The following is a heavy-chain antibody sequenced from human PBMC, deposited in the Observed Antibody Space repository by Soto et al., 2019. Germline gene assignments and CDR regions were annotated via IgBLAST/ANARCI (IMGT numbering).Heavy chain of an antibody. CDR1: GFTVSSNY. CDR2: ISSDGSK. V-gene: IGHV3-66*01. CDR3: ARDVSSGWYYFDY. D-gene: IGHD6-19*01. J-gene: IGHJ4*02. Sequence: EVQLVESGGGLVQPGGSLRLSCAASGFTVSSNYMSWVRQAPGKGPEWVSVISSDGSKYYADSVKVRFTISRDNSKNTLYLQMNSLRAEDTAVYFCARDVSSGWYYFDYWGPGTLVTVSS.